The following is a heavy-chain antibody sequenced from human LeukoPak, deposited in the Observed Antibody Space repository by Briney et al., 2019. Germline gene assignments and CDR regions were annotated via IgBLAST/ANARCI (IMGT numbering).Heavy chain of an antibody. CDR2: IDPSDSYT. CDR3: ARLQDYYGSGRAGFDP. V-gene: IGHV5-10-1*01. Sequence: GESLRISCKGSGYRFTSYWISWGRQMPGKGLGWMGRIDPSDSYTNCSPSFQGHVTISADKSISTAYLQWSSLKASDTAMYYCARLQDYYGSGRAGFDPWGQGTLVTVSS. J-gene: IGHJ5*02. D-gene: IGHD3-10*01. CDR1: GYRFTSYW.